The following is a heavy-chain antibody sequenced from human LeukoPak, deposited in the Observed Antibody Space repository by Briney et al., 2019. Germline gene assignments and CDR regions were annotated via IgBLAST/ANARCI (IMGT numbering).Heavy chain of an antibody. J-gene: IGHJ4*02. CDR1: GFTFSSYG. CDR3: EARYGGNSGY. V-gene: IGHV3-30*03. CDR2: ISYDGSNK. D-gene: IGHD4-23*01. Sequence: WGSLRLSCAASGFTFSSYGMHWVRQAPGKGLEWVAVISYDGSNKYYADSVKGRFTISRDNSKNTLYLQMNSLRAEDTAVYYCEARYGGNSGYWGQGTLVTVSS.